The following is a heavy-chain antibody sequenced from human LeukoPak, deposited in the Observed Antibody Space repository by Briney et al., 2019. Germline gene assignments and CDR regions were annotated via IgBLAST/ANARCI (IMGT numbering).Heavy chain of an antibody. D-gene: IGHD1-1*01. J-gene: IGHJ4*02. CDR1: SGSISSYY. Sequence: SETLSLTCTVSSGSISSYYWSWIRQPPGKGLEWIGYIYYSGSTNYNPSLKSRVTISVDTSKNQFSLKLSSVTAADTAVYYCARGHSGSFDYWGQGTLVTVSS. CDR3: ARGHSGSFDY. V-gene: IGHV4-59*01. CDR2: IYYSGST.